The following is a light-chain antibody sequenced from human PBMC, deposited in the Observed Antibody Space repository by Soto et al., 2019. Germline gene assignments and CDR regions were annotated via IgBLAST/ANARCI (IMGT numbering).Light chain of an antibody. J-gene: IGKJ4*01. CDR3: QQYFSTPT. CDR1: QSVLSNSNNQNY. CDR2: WAS. Sequence: DIVMTQSPDSLAVSLGERATINYKSSQSVLSNSNNQNYLAWYQQKPGQPPKLLIYWASTRESGVPDRFSGSGSGTDFTLTVSSLQAEDVAVYYCQQYFSTPTFGGGTKVEI. V-gene: IGKV4-1*01.